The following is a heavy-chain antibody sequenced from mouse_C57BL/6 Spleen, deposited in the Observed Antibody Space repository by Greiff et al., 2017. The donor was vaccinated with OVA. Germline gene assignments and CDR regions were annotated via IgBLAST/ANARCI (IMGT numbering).Heavy chain of an antibody. CDR1: GYTFTSYT. J-gene: IGHJ3*01. D-gene: IGHD1-1*01. CDR3: ARDVGGDYYGSSWFAY. V-gene: IGHV1-4*01. CDR2: INPSSGYT. Sequence: VKLMESGAELARPGASVKMSCKASGYTFTSYTMHWVKQRPGQGLEWIGYINPSSGYTKYNQKFKDKATLTADKSSSTAYMQLSSLTSEDSAVYYCARDVGGDYYGSSWFAYWGKGTLVTVSA.